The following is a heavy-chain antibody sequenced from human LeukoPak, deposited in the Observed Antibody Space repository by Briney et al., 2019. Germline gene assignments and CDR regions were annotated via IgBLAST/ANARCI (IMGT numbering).Heavy chain of an antibody. Sequence: SETLSLTCTVSGGSISSYYWSWIRQPPGKRLEWIGYIYYSGSTNYNPSLKSRVTISVDTSKNQFSLKLSSVTAADTAVYYCARLDGHELSAFDIWGQGTMVTVSS. J-gene: IGHJ3*02. CDR2: IYYSGST. V-gene: IGHV4-59*08. D-gene: IGHD1-26*01. CDR1: GGSISSYY. CDR3: ARLDGHELSAFDI.